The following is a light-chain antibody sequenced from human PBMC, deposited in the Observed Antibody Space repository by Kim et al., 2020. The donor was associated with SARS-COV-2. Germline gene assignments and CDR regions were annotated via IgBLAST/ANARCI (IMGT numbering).Light chain of an antibody. V-gene: IGKV3-11*01. Sequence: EIVLTQSPATLSLSPGQRATLSCRASQSIGTDLAWYQQRPGQTPRLFIYDASNRAPGIPVRISGSGSGTDFTLTFRSLEPEDSAVYYCKQRNMSPRTSGQGTKVEIK. CDR1: QSIGTD. J-gene: IGKJ1*01. CDR3: KQRNMSPRT. CDR2: DAS.